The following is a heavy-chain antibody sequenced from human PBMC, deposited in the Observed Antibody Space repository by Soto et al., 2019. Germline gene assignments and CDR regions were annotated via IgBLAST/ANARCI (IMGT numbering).Heavy chain of an antibody. CDR1: GYTFTSYD. D-gene: IGHD3-3*01. V-gene: IGHV1-8*01. J-gene: IGHJ3*02. CDR2: MNPNSGNT. CDR3: ARGQGIAIFGVVNGLDAFEI. Sequence: HVQLVQSGAEVKKPGASVKVSCKASGYTFTSYDINWVRQDTGQGLEWMGWMNPNSGNTGYAQKFQSRDTMTRKTSISTAYMGLSSLRSEDTAVYYCARGQGIAIFGVVNGLDAFEIWGQGTTVTVST.